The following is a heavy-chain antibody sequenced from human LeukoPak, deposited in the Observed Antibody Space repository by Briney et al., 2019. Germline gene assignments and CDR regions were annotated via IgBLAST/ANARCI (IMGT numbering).Heavy chain of an antibody. Sequence: GGSLRLSCAASGFTFSNYWMHWVRQAPGKGLVWVSRINTDGSSTSYVDSMKGRFTISRDNSRNTLYLQMNSLRPDDTAVYYCAKLYGSGTYYNYFHYWGQGTLVTVSS. CDR1: GFTFSNYW. CDR2: INTDGSST. J-gene: IGHJ4*02. V-gene: IGHV3-74*01. CDR3: AKLYGSGTYYNYFHY. D-gene: IGHD3-10*01.